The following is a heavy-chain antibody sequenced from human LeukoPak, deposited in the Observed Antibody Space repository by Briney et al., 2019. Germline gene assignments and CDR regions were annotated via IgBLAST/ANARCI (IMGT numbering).Heavy chain of an antibody. Sequence: SETLSLTCAVYGGSISSYYWNWIRQPAGKGLEWIGRIYTSGSTNYNPSLKSRVTMSVDTSKNQFSLKLSSVTAADTAVYYCARDKYYYDSSGYYYFLYWGQGTLVTVSS. J-gene: IGHJ4*02. CDR3: ARDKYYYDSSGYYYFLY. CDR2: IYTSGST. CDR1: GGSISSYY. D-gene: IGHD3-22*01. V-gene: IGHV4-4*07.